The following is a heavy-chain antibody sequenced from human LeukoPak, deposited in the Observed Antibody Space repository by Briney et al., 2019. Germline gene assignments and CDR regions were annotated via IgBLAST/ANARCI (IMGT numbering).Heavy chain of an antibody. Sequence: SETLSLTCTVSGGSISSYYWSWIRQPPGKGPEWIGYIYYSGSTNYNPSLRSRVTISVDTSKNQFSLKLNSVTAADTAVYYCARVDLVGATEFDYWGQGTLLTLFS. CDR3: ARVDLVGATEFDY. D-gene: IGHD1-26*01. J-gene: IGHJ4*02. CDR1: GGSISSYY. V-gene: IGHV4-59*01. CDR2: IYYSGST.